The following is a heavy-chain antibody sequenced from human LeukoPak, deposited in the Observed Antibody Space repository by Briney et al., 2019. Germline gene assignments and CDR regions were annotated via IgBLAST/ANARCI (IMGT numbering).Heavy chain of an antibody. Sequence: PSETLSLSCTVSGDSISSYYWSWIRQPPGKGLEWIGYIYYSGSTSKNPSLKSRDTISVDMSKNQFSLKLSSVTAADTAVYYCARAEYSSRSYYYYYMDVWGKGTTVTVSS. CDR1: GDSISSYY. CDR3: ARAEYSSRSYYYYYMDV. D-gene: IGHD6-19*01. V-gene: IGHV4-59*01. J-gene: IGHJ6*03. CDR2: IYYSGST.